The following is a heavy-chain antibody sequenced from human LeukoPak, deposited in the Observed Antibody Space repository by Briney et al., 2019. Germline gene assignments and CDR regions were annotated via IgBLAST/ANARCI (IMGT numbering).Heavy chain of an antibody. Sequence: GASVKVSCKASGYTFTNYGISWVRQAPGQGLEWMGWINTNTGNPTYAQGFTGRFVFSLDTSVSTAYLQISSLKAEDTAVYYCAREAYTSAYYFDYWGQGTLVTVSS. V-gene: IGHV7-4-1*02. J-gene: IGHJ4*02. D-gene: IGHD3-16*01. CDR1: GYTFTNYG. CDR3: AREAYTSAYYFDY. CDR2: INTNTGNP.